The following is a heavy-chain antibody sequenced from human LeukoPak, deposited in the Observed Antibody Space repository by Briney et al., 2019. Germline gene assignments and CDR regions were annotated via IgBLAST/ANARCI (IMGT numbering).Heavy chain of an antibody. D-gene: IGHD6-19*01. CDR2: ISGSGGST. V-gene: IGHV3-23*01. CDR3: AKLPVAGLYFDY. Sequence: GGSLRLSCAASGFTFSSYAMSWVRQAPGKGLEWVSAISGSGGSTYYADSVKGRFTISRDNSKNTLYLQMNSLRVEDTAVYYCAKLPVAGLYFDYWGQGTLVTVSS. CDR1: GFTFSSYA. J-gene: IGHJ4*02.